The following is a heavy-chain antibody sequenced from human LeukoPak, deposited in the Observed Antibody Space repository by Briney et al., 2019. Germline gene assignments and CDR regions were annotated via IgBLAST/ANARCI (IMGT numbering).Heavy chain of an antibody. CDR3: AKLMESSSWYSPYYYYYYGMDV. J-gene: IGHJ6*02. D-gene: IGHD6-13*01. V-gene: IGHV3-30*18. CDR1: GFTFSSYG. Sequence: GGSLRLSCAASGFTFSSYGMHWVRQAPGKGLEWVAVISYDGSNKYYADSVKGRFTISRDNSKNMLYLQMNSLRAEDTAVYYCAKLMESSSWYSPYYYYYYGMDVWGQGTTVTVSS. CDR2: ISYDGSNK.